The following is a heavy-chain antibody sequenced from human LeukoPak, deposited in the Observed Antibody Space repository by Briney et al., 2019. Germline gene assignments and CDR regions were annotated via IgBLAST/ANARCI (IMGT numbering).Heavy chain of an antibody. J-gene: IGHJ4*02. CDR3: ARGSGKIFDY. CDR2: IYYSGST. CDR1: GGSISSYY. Sequence: WETLSLTCTVSGGSISSYYWSWIRQPPGKGLEWIGYIYYSGSTNYNPSLKSRVTISVDTSKNQFSLKLSSVTAADTAVYYCARGSGKIFDYWGQGTLVTVSS. D-gene: IGHD3-3*01. V-gene: IGHV4-59*01.